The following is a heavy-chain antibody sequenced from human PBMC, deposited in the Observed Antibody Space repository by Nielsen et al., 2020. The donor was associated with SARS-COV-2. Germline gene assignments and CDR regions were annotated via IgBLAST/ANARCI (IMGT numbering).Heavy chain of an antibody. Sequence: GESLKISCAASGFTFSSYDMHWVRQATGKGLEWVSAIGTAGDTYYPDSVKGRFTISRDNAKNTLYLQMNSLRAEDTAVYYCARDPVAGPHTEYYFDYWGQGTLVTVSS. CDR2: IGTAGDT. J-gene: IGHJ4*02. CDR1: GFTFSSYD. D-gene: IGHD6-19*01. V-gene: IGHV3-13*01. CDR3: ARDPVAGPHTEYYFDY.